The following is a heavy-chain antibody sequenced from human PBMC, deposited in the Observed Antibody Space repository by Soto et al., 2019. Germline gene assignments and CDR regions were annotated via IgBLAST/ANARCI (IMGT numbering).Heavy chain of an antibody. Sequence: ASVKVSCKASGYTFTSYYMHWVRQAPGQGLEWMGIINPSGGSTSYAQKFQSRVTMTRDTSTSTVYMELSSLRSEDTAVYYCAIDAYYYDSSGYLLDYWGQGTLVTVSS. D-gene: IGHD3-22*01. CDR1: GYTFTSYY. V-gene: IGHV1-46*01. CDR2: INPSGGST. CDR3: AIDAYYYDSSGYLLDY. J-gene: IGHJ4*02.